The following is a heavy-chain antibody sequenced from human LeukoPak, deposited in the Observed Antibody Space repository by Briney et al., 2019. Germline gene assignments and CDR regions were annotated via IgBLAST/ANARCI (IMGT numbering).Heavy chain of an antibody. D-gene: IGHD1-26*01. J-gene: IGHJ4*02. V-gene: IGHV4-34*01. CDR1: GESLSKYY. CDR2: INHRGST. Sequence: SETLSFTCAVYGESLSKYYWTWIRQSPGKGLEWIGEINHRGSTNLNPSLKSRVTLSVDTSKHQFSLKLTSMTAADAAVYYCASSVGSTDYWGQGTLVTVSS. CDR3: ASSVGSTDY.